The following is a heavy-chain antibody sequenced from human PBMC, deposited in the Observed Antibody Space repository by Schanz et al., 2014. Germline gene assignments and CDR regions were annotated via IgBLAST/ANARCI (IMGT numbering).Heavy chain of an antibody. CDR1: GFTFSSYS. CDR3: AKDRSWDYDSSGYFDY. CDR2: ISHDGYST. Sequence: VQLVESGGGLVQPGGSLRLSCTASGFTFSSYSMNWVRQAPGKGLEYVSAISHDGYSTYYADSVKGRFTISRDNSKNTLYLQMNSLRAEDTAVYYCAKDRSWDYDSSGYFDYWGQGTLVTVSS. V-gene: IGHV3-64*04. J-gene: IGHJ4*02. D-gene: IGHD3-22*01.